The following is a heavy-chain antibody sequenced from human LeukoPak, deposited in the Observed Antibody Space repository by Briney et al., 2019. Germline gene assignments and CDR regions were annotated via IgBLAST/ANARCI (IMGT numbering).Heavy chain of an antibody. V-gene: IGHV3-30-3*01. Sequence: GGALRVSCAASGFTFSSYAMHWVRQAPGKGLEWVAVISYDGSNKYYADSVKGRFTISRDNSKNKLYLQMNSLRAEDTAVYFCAREGSSGGYFDYWGQGTLVTVSS. CDR1: GFTFSSYA. CDR2: ISYDGSNK. CDR3: AREGSSGGYFDY. J-gene: IGHJ4*02. D-gene: IGHD6-19*01.